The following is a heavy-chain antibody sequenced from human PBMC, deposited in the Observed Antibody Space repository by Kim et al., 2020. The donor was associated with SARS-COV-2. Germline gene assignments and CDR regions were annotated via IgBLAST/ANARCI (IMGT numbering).Heavy chain of an antibody. V-gene: IGHV2-5*02. D-gene: IGHD6-13*01. Sequence: SGPTLVNPTQTLTLTCTFSGFSLNTPGMAVGWIRQPPGKALEWLSVIYWDDEKRYRPSLRSRLTITKYTSKNQVVLMMTNMDYVDAGTYYCAQTGYSSTWYQGYFASWGQGTLVTVSS. CDR1: GFSLNTPGMA. CDR2: IYWDDEK. J-gene: IGHJ4*02. CDR3: AQTGYSSTWYQGYFAS.